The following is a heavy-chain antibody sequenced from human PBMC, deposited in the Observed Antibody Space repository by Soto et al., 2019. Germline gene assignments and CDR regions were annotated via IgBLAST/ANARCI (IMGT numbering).Heavy chain of an antibody. CDR2: IYYSGST. D-gene: IGHD3-22*01. CDR3: ARGKNGYYDSSGYYYATPFDY. Sequence: PSETLSLTCTVSGGSISSGGYYWSWIRQHPGKGLEWIGYIYYSGSTYYNPSLKSRVTISVDTSKNQFSLKLSSVTAADTAVYYCARGKNGYYDSSGYYYATPFDYWGQGTLVTVSS. V-gene: IGHV4-31*03. J-gene: IGHJ4*02. CDR1: GGSISSGGYY.